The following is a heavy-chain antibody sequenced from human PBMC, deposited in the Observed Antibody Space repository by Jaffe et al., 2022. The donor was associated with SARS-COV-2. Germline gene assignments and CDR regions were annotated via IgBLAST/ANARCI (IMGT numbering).Heavy chain of an antibody. V-gene: IGHV3-30-3*01. CDR3: ARDAEGWAFTDYYGMDV. CDR2: ISYDGSNK. CDR1: GFTFSSYA. J-gene: IGHJ6*02. D-gene: IGHD1-26*01. Sequence: QVQLVESGGGVVQPGRSLRLSCAASGFTFSSYAMHWVRQAPGKGLEWVAVISYDGSNKYYADSVKGRFTISRDNSKNTLYLQMNSLRAEDTAVYYCARDAEGWAFTDYYGMDVWGQGTTVTVSS.